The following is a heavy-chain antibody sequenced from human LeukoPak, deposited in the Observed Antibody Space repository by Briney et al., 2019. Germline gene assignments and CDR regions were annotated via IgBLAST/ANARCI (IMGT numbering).Heavy chain of an antibody. V-gene: IGHV4-34*01. Sequence: SETLSLTCAVYGGSFSGYYWSWIRQPPGKGLEWIGEINHSGSTNYNPSLKSRVTISVDTSKNQFSLKLSSVTAADTAVYYCARALSYDFCSGYPGYFDYWGQGTLVTVSS. J-gene: IGHJ4*02. CDR2: INHSGST. CDR3: ARALSYDFCSGYPGYFDY. D-gene: IGHD3-3*01. CDR1: GGSFSGYY.